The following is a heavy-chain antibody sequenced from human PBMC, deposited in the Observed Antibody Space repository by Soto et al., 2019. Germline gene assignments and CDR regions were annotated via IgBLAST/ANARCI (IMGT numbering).Heavy chain of an antibody. V-gene: IGHV3-48*02. D-gene: IGHD3-16*01. CDR3: ARDTSHGVTIGGLDS. CDR1: AFSLSNDN. CDR2: ITDGLTK. Sequence: PGGSLRLSCAVSAFSLSNDNMKWVSQAPGKGLEWVAHITDGLTKHYADFVKGRFIISRDNAKNSLYLELTDLREDDTAVYYCARDTSHGVTIGGLDSWGQGTLVTVSS. J-gene: IGHJ4*02.